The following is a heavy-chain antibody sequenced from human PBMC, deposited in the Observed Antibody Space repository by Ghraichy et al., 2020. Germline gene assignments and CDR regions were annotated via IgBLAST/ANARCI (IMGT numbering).Heavy chain of an antibody. CDR3: AKDRQRYDILTGSRDD. J-gene: IGHJ4*02. Sequence: GESLRLSCAASGFTFNNYAMSWVRQAPGKGLEWVSVISPSGGTRYYGDSVKGRFTITRDNSKNTLYLLMNSLRAEDTAVYYCAKDRQRYDILTGSRDDWGQGTLVTVSS. CDR2: ISPSGGTR. CDR1: GFTFNNYA. D-gene: IGHD3-9*01. V-gene: IGHV3-23*01.